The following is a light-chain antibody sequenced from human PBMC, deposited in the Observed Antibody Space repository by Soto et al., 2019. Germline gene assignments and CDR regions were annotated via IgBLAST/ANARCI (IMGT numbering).Light chain of an antibody. CDR1: SSNIGSNT. CDR3: AAWDDSLNGSYV. Sequence: QAVVTQPPSASGTPGQRVTISCSGSSSNIGSNTVNWYQQLPGTAPKLLIYRNNQRPSGVPDRFSGSKSGTSASLALSGLQSEDDADDYCAAWDDSLNGSYVFGTGTKLTVL. CDR2: RNN. J-gene: IGLJ1*01. V-gene: IGLV1-44*01.